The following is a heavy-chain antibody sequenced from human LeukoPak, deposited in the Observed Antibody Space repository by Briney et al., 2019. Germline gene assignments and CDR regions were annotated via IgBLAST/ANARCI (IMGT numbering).Heavy chain of an antibody. CDR3: ARDWLGYSSSSGGFDY. D-gene: IGHD6-6*01. Sequence: PGGSLRLSCAASGFTFSSYGMHWVRQAPGKGLEWVAVIWYDGSNKYYADSVKGRFTISRDNSKNTLYLQMNSLRAEDTAVYYCARDWLGYSSSSGGFDYWGQGTLVTVSS. J-gene: IGHJ4*02. CDR1: GFTFSSYG. CDR2: IWYDGSNK. V-gene: IGHV3-33*01.